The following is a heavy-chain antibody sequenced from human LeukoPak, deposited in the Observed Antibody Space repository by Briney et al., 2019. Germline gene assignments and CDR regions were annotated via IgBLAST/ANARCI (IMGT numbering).Heavy chain of an antibody. J-gene: IGHJ6*02. Sequence: PGRSLRLSCAASGFTFSSYAMSWVRQAPGKGLEWISYISSSSNNIYYADSVKGRFTISRDNAKNSLYLQMNSLRAEDTAVYYCARDMGGDTVMVSFYDYYGMDVRGRGTTVTVSS. CDR2: ISSSSNNI. CDR3: ARDMGGDTVMVSFYDYYGMDV. CDR1: GFTFSSYA. V-gene: IGHV3-48*04. D-gene: IGHD5-18*01.